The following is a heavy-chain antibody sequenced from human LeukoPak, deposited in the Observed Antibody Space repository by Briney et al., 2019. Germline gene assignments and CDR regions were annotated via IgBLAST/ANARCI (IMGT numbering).Heavy chain of an antibody. J-gene: IGHJ6*02. CDR1: GFTFSGYF. Sequence: GGSLRLSCAASGFTFSGYFMHWVRQAPGKGLEWVAIISSDGNTKYYADSVEGRFTISRGNSKNTLYLQMNSLRAEDTAVYYCARDSQYAMDVWGQGTTVTVSS. CDR2: ISSDGNTK. CDR3: ARDSQYAMDV. V-gene: IGHV3-30-3*01.